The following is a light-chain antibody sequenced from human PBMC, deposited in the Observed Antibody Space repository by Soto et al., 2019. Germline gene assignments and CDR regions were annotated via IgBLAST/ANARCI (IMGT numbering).Light chain of an antibody. Sequence: IVMTQSPATLSVSPGERATLSCKALQSVSSSYLAWYQQKPGQAPRLLIYGASSRATGIPDRFSGSGSGTGFTLTISRLEPEDFAVYYCQQYGSSPLITFGQGTRLEIK. V-gene: IGKV3-20*01. CDR1: QSVSSSY. CDR3: QQYGSSPLIT. J-gene: IGKJ5*01. CDR2: GAS.